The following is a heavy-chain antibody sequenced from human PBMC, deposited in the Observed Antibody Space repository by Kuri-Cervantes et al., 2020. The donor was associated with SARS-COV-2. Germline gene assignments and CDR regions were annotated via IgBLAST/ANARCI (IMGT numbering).Heavy chain of an antibody. Sequence: SETLSLTCTVSGETISGSDFYWGWIRQPPGKGLEWIVSSSNSGSTYYNPSLKSRVTISVDTSKNQFSLKLSSVTAADTAVYYCARLRREYYYDSSGPGRMDVWGQGTTVTVSS. CDR3: ARLRREYYYDSSGPGRMDV. CDR1: GETISGSDFY. CDR2: SSNSGST. D-gene: IGHD3-22*01. J-gene: IGHJ6*02. V-gene: IGHV4-39*07.